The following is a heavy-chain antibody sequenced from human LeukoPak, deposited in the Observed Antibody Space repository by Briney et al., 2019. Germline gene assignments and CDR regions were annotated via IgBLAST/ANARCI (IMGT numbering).Heavy chain of an antibody. J-gene: IGHJ4*02. CDR2: ITTSDGNT. D-gene: IGHD7-27*01. CDR1: GFTFSSYT. Sequence: PGGSLRLSCAASGFTFSSYTMSWVRQAPGKGLEWVSTITTSDGNTYYADSVKGRFTVSRDKSKNTLFLQVNSLRAEDTAVYYCAKDGGLWVSAHWGDSWGRGTLVTVSS. CDR3: AKDGGLWVSAHWGDS. V-gene: IGHV3-23*01.